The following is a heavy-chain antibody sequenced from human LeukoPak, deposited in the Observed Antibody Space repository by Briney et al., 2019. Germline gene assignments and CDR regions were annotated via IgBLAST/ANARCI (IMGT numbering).Heavy chain of an antibody. J-gene: IGHJ6*02. V-gene: IGHV5-51*01. CDR1: GYTFTTNW. CDR2: IYPGDSDT. CDR3: ARVQKSYGPKHGMDV. Sequence: GESLKISCKGSGYTFTTNWIGWVRQMPGRGLEWMGIIYPGDSDTRYSPSFQGQVTISADKSISTAYLQWSSLKASGTAIYYCARVQKSYGPKHGMDVWGQGTTVTVSS. D-gene: IGHD3-16*01.